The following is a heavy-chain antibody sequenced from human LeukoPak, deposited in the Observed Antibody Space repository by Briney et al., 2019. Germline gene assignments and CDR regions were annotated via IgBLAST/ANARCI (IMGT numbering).Heavy chain of an antibody. CDR1: GFTFSSYA. CDR2: ISSSSSYI. D-gene: IGHD6-13*01. Sequence: PGGSLRLSCAASGFTFSSYAMSWVRQAPGKGLEWVSSISSSSSYIYYADSVKGRFTISRDNAKNSLYLQMNSLRAEDTAVYYCARIPYSSSWYGRGYFDYWGQGTLVTVSS. V-gene: IGHV3-21*01. J-gene: IGHJ4*02. CDR3: ARIPYSSSWYGRGYFDY.